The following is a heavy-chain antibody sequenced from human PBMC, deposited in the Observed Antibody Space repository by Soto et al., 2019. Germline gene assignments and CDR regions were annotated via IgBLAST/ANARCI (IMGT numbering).Heavy chain of an antibody. Sequence: GESLKISCKYSGNSFTKYWINWVRQMPGKGLEWVGRIDPSDSSTKSSPSFQGHVTISGDKSIRTAYLQWTGLQTSDTAMYYCASTQKWLQFPLYSWVKGTLFTVSA. CDR1: GNSFTKYW. J-gene: IGHJ4*02. V-gene: IGHV5-10-1*01. CDR2: IDPSDSST. CDR3: ASTQKWLQFPLYS. D-gene: IGHD5-12*01.